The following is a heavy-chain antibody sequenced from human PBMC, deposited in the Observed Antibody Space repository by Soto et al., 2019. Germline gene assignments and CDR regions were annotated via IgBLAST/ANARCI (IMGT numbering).Heavy chain of an antibody. J-gene: IGHJ6*03. CDR2: IYSGGTT. CDR3: AREGGGSHYMDV. CDR1: GFTVSSNY. V-gene: IGHV3-66*01. D-gene: IGHD2-15*01. Sequence: EVQVVESGGGLVQPGGSLRLSCAASGFTVSSNYMNWVRQAPGKGLEWVSVIYSGGTTYYGDSVKGRFTISRDNSKNTLFLQLKSLRAEDTAVYFCAREGGGSHYMDVWGKGTTVTVSS.